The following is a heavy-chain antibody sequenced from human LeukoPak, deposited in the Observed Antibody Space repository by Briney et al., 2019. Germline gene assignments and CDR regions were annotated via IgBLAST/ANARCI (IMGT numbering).Heavy chain of an antibody. J-gene: IGHJ4*02. D-gene: IGHD6-19*01. Sequence: SETLSLTCTVSGYSISSDYYWGWIRQPPGKGLEWIGTIYHSGSTYYSPSLKSRVTISVDTSKNQFSLKLSSVTAADTAVYYCARGYSSGWSDYWGQGTLVTVSS. CDR2: IYHSGST. V-gene: IGHV4-38-2*02. CDR3: ARGYSSGWSDY. CDR1: GYSISSDYY.